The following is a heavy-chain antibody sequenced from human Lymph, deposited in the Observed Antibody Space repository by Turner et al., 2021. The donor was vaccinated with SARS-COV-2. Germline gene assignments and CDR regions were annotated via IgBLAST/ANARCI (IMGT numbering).Heavy chain of an antibody. CDR3: ARGFDY. V-gene: IGHV4-59*08. J-gene: IGHJ4*02. Sequence: QVQLQESGPGLGKPSETLSLTCTVSVGSISSYYWSWIRQPPGKGLEWIGYIYYSGSTNYNPSLKSRVTISVDTSKNQFSLRLSSVTAADTAVYYGARGFDYWGQGTLVTVSS. CDR2: IYYSGST. CDR1: VGSISSYY.